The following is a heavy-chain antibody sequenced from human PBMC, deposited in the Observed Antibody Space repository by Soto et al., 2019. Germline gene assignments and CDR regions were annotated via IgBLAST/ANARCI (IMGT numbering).Heavy chain of an antibody. V-gene: IGHV4-4*02. Sequence: SETLSLTCAVSGDSIIGTHWWSWVRRPPGKGLEFIGETHHSRGTNYNPSLRSRVTMSLDKSKNQLSLILYSVTAADTGVYYFARYSAASDTYYFDYWSQGTLVTVSS. CDR3: ARYSAASDTYYFDY. CDR1: GDSIIGTHW. D-gene: IGHD6-13*01. CDR2: THHSRGT. J-gene: IGHJ4*01.